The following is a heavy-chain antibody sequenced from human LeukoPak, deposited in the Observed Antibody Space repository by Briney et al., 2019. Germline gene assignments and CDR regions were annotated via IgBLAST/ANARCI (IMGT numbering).Heavy chain of an antibody. D-gene: IGHD3-10*01. CDR2: IHASENT. CDR1: GGSINNFY. J-gene: IGHJ6*03. V-gene: IGHV4-4*07. CDR3: ARGSNYYGSGSAYYYYMDV. Sequence: SETLSLTCTFSGGSINNFYWCWIRQPAGKGLEWIGRIHASENTNYNPSLKSRVTMSVDTSKNQFSLKLSSVTAADTAVYYCARGSNYYGSGSAYYYYMDVWGKGTTVTVSS.